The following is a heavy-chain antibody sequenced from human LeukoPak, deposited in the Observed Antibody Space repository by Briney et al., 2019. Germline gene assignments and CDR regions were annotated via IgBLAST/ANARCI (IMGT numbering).Heavy chain of an antibody. CDR1: GFTFSSYE. CDR2: ITSSGTTI. V-gene: IGHV3-48*03. Sequence: GGSLRLSCAASGFTFSSYEMNWVRQAPGKGLEWVSYITSSGTTIYYADSVKGRFTISRDNAKNSLYLQMNSLRAEDTAICYCARDHYFDYWGQGTLVTVSS. J-gene: IGHJ4*02. CDR3: ARDHYFDY.